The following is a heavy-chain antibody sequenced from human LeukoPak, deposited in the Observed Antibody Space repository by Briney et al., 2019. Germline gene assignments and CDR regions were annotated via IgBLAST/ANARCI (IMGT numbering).Heavy chain of an antibody. D-gene: IGHD6-6*01. Sequence: GGSLRLYCAASGFSFSTYSMNWVRQAPGKWLEWVSSISSSSDYIHYADSLKGRFTISRDNAKNSLYLQMNSLRAEDTAVYYCARDPWGSSSFWGQGTLVTVSS. CDR3: ARDPWGSSSF. V-gene: IGHV3-21*01. CDR2: ISSSSDYI. J-gene: IGHJ4*02. CDR1: GFSFSTYS.